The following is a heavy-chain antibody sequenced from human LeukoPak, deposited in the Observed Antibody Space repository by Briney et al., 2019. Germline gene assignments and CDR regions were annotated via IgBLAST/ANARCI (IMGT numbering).Heavy chain of an antibody. CDR1: GGSISSGGYY. CDR2: IYHSGST. Sequence: SETLSLTCTVSGGSISSGGYYWSWIRQPPGKGLEWIGYIYHSGSTYYNPSLKSRVTISVDRSKNQFSLKLSSVTAADTAVYYCARDYAYSSRHNWFDPWGQGTLVTVSS. J-gene: IGHJ5*02. D-gene: IGHD6-13*01. V-gene: IGHV4-30-2*01. CDR3: ARDYAYSSRHNWFDP.